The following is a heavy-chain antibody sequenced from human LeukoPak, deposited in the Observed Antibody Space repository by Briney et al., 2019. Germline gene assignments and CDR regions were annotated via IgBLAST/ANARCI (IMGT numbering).Heavy chain of an antibody. Sequence: ASVTVSCKASGYNFTGHYMHWVRQAPGQWLEWMGWINPNTGGTNYAQKFQGRVTMTRDTSISTVYMELSRLRYDDTAVYYCARDSDLSYWGQGAQVAVSS. CDR2: INPNTGGT. CDR3: ARDSDLSY. CDR1: GYNFTGHY. V-gene: IGHV1-2*02. J-gene: IGHJ4*02. D-gene: IGHD1-26*01.